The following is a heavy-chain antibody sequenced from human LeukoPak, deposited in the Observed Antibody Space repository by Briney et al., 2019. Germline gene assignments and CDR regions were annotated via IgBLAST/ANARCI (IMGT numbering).Heavy chain of an antibody. CDR2: IVVGSGNT. CDR1: GFTFTSST. Sequence: SVKVSCTASGFTFTSSTIQWVRQARGQRLEWIGWIVVGSGNTNYAQKFQERVSITRDMSTTTVYMELSSLRSEDTAVYYCAGTSWFGELTLDYWGQGTLVTVSS. CDR3: AGTSWFGELTLDY. J-gene: IGHJ4*02. V-gene: IGHV1-58*02. D-gene: IGHD3-10*01.